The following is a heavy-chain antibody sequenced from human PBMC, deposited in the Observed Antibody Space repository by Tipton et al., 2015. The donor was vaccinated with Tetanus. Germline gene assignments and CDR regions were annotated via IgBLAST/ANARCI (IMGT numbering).Heavy chain of an antibody. D-gene: IGHD6-19*01. V-gene: IGHV1-18*01. CDR3: ARDRAVPVQAYGTDV. Sequence: QSGPEVKKPGASVKVSCKASGYTFTHYGISWVRQAPGQGLEWVGRISPFTGDTEYAQNLQDRLILTTDTSTATAYVEVRSLTSDDTAVYYCARDRAVPVQAYGTDVWGQGTSVTVSS. CDR1: GYTFTHYG. J-gene: IGHJ6*02. CDR2: ISPFTGDT.